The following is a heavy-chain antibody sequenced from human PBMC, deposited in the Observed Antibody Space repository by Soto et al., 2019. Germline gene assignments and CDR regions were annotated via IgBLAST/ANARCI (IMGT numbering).Heavy chain of an antibody. CDR2: IWYDGSNK. CDR1: GFSFSSYG. V-gene: IGHV3-33*01. CDR3: ASSKRWYSSSSLNTFVTAGYYMDV. D-gene: IGHD6-6*01. J-gene: IGHJ6*03. Sequence: HPGGSLRLSCAASGFSFSSYGMHWVRQAPGKGLEWVAVIWYDGSNKYYADSVKGRFTISRDNSKNTLYLQMNSLRAEDTAVYYCASSKRWYSSSSLNTFVTAGYYMDVWGKGTTVTVSS.